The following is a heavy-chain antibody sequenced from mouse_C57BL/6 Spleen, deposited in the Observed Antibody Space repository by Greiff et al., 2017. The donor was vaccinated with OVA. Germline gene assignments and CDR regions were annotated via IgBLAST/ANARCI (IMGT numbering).Heavy chain of an antibody. Sequence: VQLQQSVAELVRPGASVKLSCTASGFNIKNTYMHWVKQRPEQGLEWIGRIDPANGNTKYAPKFQGKATITADTSSNTAYLQPSSLTSRDTAIYYSARYYCGSSYFDYWGQGTTLTVSS. CDR1: GFNIKNTY. CDR2: IDPANGNT. J-gene: IGHJ2*01. D-gene: IGHD1-1*01. V-gene: IGHV14-3*01. CDR3: ARYYCGSSYFDY.